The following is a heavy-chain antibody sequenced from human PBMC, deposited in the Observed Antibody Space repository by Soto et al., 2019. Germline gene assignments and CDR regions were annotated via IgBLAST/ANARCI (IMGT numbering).Heavy chain of an antibody. J-gene: IGHJ4*02. D-gene: IGHD4-17*01. CDR1: GFTFSGYA. CDR3: ASFYGGNSAYFDY. Sequence: GGSLRLSCAASGFTFSGYAIHWVLQAPGKGLEGVAVISRDGNNRYYSESVKGRFTISRDNPENSVYLQMYSLRPEDTAVYYCASFYGGNSAYFDYWGQGTLVTVYS. CDR2: ISRDGNNR. V-gene: IGHV3-30*14.